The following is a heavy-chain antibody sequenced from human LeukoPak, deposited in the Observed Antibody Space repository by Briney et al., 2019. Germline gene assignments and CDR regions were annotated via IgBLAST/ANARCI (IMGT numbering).Heavy chain of an antibody. Sequence: GGSLRLSCAASEFTFSSYTISWVRQAPGKGLESISTISRSGRCTYYAHSVHGRFTISRDNSKNTLYLQMNSLRAEDTAVYYCARTRGGLWTGAFDIWGQGTMVTVSS. CDR2: ISRSGRCT. CDR3: ARTRGGLWTGAFDI. D-gene: IGHD3-16*01. V-gene: IGHV3-23*01. J-gene: IGHJ3*02. CDR1: EFTFSSYT.